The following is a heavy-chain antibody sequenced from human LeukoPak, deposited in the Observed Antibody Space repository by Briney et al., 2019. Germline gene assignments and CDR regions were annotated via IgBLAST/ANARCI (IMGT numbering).Heavy chain of an antibody. CDR1: GGTFSSYA. Sequence: SVKVSCKASGGTFSSYAISWVRQAPGQGLEWMGRIIPILGIANHAQKFQGRVTITADKSTSTAYMELSSLRSEDTAVYYCAESMLSNGDWFDPWGQGTLVTVSS. J-gene: IGHJ5*02. CDR3: AESMLSNGDWFDP. CDR2: IIPILGIA. D-gene: IGHD2-21*01. V-gene: IGHV1-69*04.